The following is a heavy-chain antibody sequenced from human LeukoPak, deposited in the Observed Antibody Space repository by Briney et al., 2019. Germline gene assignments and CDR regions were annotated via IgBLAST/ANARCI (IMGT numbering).Heavy chain of an antibody. J-gene: IGHJ4*02. V-gene: IGHV1-8*03. CDR2: MNTNSGNT. CDR3: ARIGYSYGQDLDY. D-gene: IGHD5-18*01. CDR1: GYTFTSYD. Sequence: ASVKVSCKASGYTFTSYDINWVRQATGQGLEWMGWMNTNSGNTGYAQKFQGRVTITRNTSISTAYMGLSSLRSEDTAVYYCARIGYSYGQDLDYWGQGTLVTVSS.